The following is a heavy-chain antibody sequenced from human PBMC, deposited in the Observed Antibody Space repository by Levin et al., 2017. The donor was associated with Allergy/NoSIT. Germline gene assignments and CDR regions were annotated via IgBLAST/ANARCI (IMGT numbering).Heavy chain of an antibody. CDR3: ARGGWGYSYGNPNAFDY. J-gene: IGHJ4*02. V-gene: IGHV3-48*03. CDR2: ISSSGSTI. Sequence: GESLKISCAASGFTFSSYEMNWVRQAPGKGLEWVSYISSSGSTIYYADSVKGRFTISRDNAKNSLYLQMNSLRAEDTAVYYCARGGWGYSYGNPNAFDYWGQGTLVTVSS. CDR1: GFTFSSYE. D-gene: IGHD5-18*01.